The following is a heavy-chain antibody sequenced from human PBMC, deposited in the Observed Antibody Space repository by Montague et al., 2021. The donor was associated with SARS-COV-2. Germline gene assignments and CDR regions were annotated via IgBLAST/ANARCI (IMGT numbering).Heavy chain of an antibody. D-gene: IGHD3-10*01. CDR3: ARGKDDITVVLVVTSSSSYFDS. V-gene: IGHV4-34*01. CDR1: GGSFSGYF. CDR2: IKHTGFT. Sequence: SETLSLTCAVYGGSFSGYFWTWVRQSPGKGLAWIGEIKHTGFTNYNPSLKSRVSLSMDTSKNQFSLRLTSMTAADTAVYYCARGKDDITVVLVVTSSSSYFDSWSRGTPVTVSS. J-gene: IGHJ4*02.